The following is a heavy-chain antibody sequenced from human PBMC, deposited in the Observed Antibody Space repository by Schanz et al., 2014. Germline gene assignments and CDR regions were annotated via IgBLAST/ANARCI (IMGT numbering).Heavy chain of an antibody. Sequence: DVHLLESGGGLVQPGGSLRLSCATSGFTLNNAWMNWVRQAPGKGLQWVANIKEDGSVKDYVDSVKGRFTISRDNSKNTLYLQMNSLRAEDTAVYYCAKGRFGELSAFDIWGQGTMVTVSS. CDR2: IKEDGSVK. J-gene: IGHJ3*02. CDR3: AKGRFGELSAFDI. CDR1: GFTLNNAW. D-gene: IGHD3-10*01. V-gene: IGHV3-7*03.